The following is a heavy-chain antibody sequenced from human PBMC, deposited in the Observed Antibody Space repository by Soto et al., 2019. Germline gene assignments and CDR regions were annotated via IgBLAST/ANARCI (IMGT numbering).Heavy chain of an antibody. V-gene: IGHV1-69*04. Sequence: QVHLVQSGAEMKKPGSSVKVSCKVSGGDLTNSGISWVRQAPGQGLEWMGGIFPLLAMVDYSQKFQGRVTITADESTNTAHMDLGSLRSEDRAVYYIAKEDGAGFKSWGPGTLVIVPS. CDR3: AKEDGAGFKS. D-gene: IGHD1-26*01. J-gene: IGHJ1*01. CDR1: GGDLTNSG. CDR2: IFPLLAMV.